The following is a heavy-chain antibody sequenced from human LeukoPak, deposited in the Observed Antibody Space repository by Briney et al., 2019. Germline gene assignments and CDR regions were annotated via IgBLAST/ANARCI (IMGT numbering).Heavy chain of an antibody. V-gene: IGHV3-21*01. J-gene: IGHJ3*02. CDR1: GFTFSYYG. D-gene: IGHD1-26*01. CDR2: ISSSSSYI. Sequence: GGSLRLSCEASGFTFSYYGMHWVRQAPGKGLEWVSSISSSSSYIYYADSVKGRFTISRDNAKNSLYMQMNSLRAEDTAVYYCARALPSPLYSGSYADAFDIWGQGTMVTVSS. CDR3: ARALPSPLYSGSYADAFDI.